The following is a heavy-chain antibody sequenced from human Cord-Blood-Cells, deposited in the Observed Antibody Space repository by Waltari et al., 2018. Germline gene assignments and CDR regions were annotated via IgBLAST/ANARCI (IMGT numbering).Heavy chain of an antibody. CDR1: GGSISSSSYY. CDR3: ATNSGYDAFDI. D-gene: IGHD5-12*01. J-gene: IGHJ3*02. CDR2: IYYSGST. Sequence: QLHLQESGPGLVKPSETLSLTCTVSGGSISSSSYYWGWIRQPPGKGLEWIGSIYYSGSTYYNPSLKSRVTISVDTSKNQFSLKLSSVTAADTAVYYCATNSGYDAFDIWGQGTMVTVSS. V-gene: IGHV4-39*07.